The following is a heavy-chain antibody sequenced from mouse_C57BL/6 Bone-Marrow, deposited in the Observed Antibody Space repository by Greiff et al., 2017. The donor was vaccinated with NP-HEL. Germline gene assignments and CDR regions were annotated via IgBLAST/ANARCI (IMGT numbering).Heavy chain of an antibody. D-gene: IGHD1-1*01. CDR2: IYPRSGNT. V-gene: IGHV1-81*01. CDR1: GYTFTSYG. CDR3: ARLGGSRLFDY. Sequence: QVQLKESGAELARPGASVKLSCKASGYTFTSYGISWVKQRTGQGLEWIGEIYPRSGNTYYNEKFKGKATLTADKSSSTAYMELRSLTSEDSAVYFCARLGGSRLFDYWGQGTTLTVSS. J-gene: IGHJ2*01.